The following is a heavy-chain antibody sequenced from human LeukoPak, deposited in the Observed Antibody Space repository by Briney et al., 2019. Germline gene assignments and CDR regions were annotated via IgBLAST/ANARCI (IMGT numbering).Heavy chain of an antibody. V-gene: IGHV3-15*01. Sequence: GESLRLSCEASGFIFSSAWMTWVRQAPGNGLEWVGHIKNKTNGGTTDYAAPVKGRFSISRDDSKKTLYLQMNRLRTEDTAVYYCARGLCTSTGCYQGPFDFWGQGVLVTVSS. D-gene: IGHD2-2*01. CDR1: GFIFSSAW. CDR2: IKNKTNGGTT. CDR3: ARGLCTSTGCYQGPFDF. J-gene: IGHJ4*02.